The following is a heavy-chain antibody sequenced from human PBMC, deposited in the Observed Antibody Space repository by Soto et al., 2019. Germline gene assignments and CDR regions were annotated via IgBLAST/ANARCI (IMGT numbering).Heavy chain of an antibody. J-gene: IGHJ4*02. Sequence: GGSLRLSCAASGITFIYAWMDWVRQAPGKRLEWVGRIKSQASGGTIDYAAPVKGRFTISRDDSKNTVYLQMDSLKTEDTAVYYCTHLLSLAHPYSYLWGQGTQVTVLL. CDR2: IKSQASGGTI. CDR3: THLLSLAHPYSYL. D-gene: IGHD2-21*01. V-gene: IGHV3-15*07. CDR1: GITFIYAW.